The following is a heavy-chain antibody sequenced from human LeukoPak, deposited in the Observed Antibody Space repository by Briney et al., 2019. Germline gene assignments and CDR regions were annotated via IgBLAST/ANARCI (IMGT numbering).Heavy chain of an antibody. V-gene: IGHV4-59*01. CDR3: ARFSMVRGEGGNWFDP. D-gene: IGHD3-10*01. CDR1: GGSFSSYY. CDR2: IYYSGST. Sequence: SETLSLTCTASGGSFSSYYWSWIRQPPGKGLEWIGYIYYSGSTNYNPSLKSRVTISVDTSKNQFSLKLSSVTAADTAVYYCARFSMVRGEGGNWFDPWGQGTLVTVSS. J-gene: IGHJ5*02.